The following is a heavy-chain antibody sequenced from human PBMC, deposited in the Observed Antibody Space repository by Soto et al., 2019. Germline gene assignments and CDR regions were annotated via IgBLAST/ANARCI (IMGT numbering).Heavy chain of an antibody. V-gene: IGHV3-15*07. CDR2: AKSEINGGAV. J-gene: IGHJ4*01. CDR3: AADLPDWGAYAFDY. D-gene: IGHD3-16*01. Sequence: PGGSLRLSCAASCFTFTRAWLNWVRQAPGKGLEWVGRAKSEINGGAVDYAAPVKGRFTISRDASQSTVYLQMNSLRADDTAVYYCAADLPDWGAYAFDYWGHGTQVTVSS. CDR1: CFTFTRAW.